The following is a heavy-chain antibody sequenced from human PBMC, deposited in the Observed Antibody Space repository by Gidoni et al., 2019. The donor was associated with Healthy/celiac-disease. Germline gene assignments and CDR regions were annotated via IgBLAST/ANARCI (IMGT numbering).Heavy chain of an antibody. CDR3: AMFRKGGGYTTL. D-gene: IGHD5-12*01. Sequence: QVQLVQSGAEVKTPGASVKVSCKASGYTFTSYDINWVRQATGQGREWMGWMNPNSGNTGYAQKFQGRVTMTRNTSISTAYMELSSLRSEDTAVYYCAMFRKGGGYTTLWGQGTLVTVSS. J-gene: IGHJ4*02. CDR2: MNPNSGNT. CDR1: GYTFTSYD. V-gene: IGHV1-8*01.